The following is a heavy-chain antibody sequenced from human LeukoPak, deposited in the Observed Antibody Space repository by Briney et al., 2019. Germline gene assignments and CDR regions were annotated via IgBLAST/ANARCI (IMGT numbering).Heavy chain of an antibody. V-gene: IGHV4-34*01. CDR2: TNHSGST. Sequence: SETLSLTCAVYGGSFSGYYWSWIHQPPRKGLEWVGETNHSGSTNYNPSLKRRVTIAVDTSKNRFSLKLGSVTAAETAVYYWARGFRDSYNYGYWGQGTLVTVSS. J-gene: IGHJ4*02. D-gene: IGHD5-24*01. CDR3: ARGFRDSYNYGY. CDR1: GGSFSGYY.